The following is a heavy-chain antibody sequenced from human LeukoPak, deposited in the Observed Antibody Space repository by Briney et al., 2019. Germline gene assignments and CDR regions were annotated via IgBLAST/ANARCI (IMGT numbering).Heavy chain of an antibody. D-gene: IGHD4-17*01. CDR3: ARCSYGDYIGVYYYHGMDV. Sequence: SETLSLTCAVYGGSFSGYYWSWIRQPPGKGLEWIGEINHSGSTNYNPSLKSRVTISVDTSKNQFSLKLSSVTAADTAVYYCARCSYGDYIGVYYYHGMDVWGQGTTVTVSS. CDR2: INHSGST. J-gene: IGHJ6*02. CDR1: GGSFSGYY. V-gene: IGHV4-34*01.